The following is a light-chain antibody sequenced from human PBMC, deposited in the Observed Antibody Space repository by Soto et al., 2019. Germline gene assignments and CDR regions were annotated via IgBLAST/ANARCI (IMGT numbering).Light chain of an antibody. J-gene: IGKJ4*01. CDR3: QQYSSSPLT. V-gene: IGKV3-20*01. Sequence: EIVLTQSPGTLSLSPGERATLSFRASQSVSSSYLAWYQQKPGQAPRLIIYGASIRATGIPDRFSGSGSETDFTLTISRLEPEDFALYYCQQYSSSPLTFGGGTKVDIK. CDR1: QSVSSSY. CDR2: GAS.